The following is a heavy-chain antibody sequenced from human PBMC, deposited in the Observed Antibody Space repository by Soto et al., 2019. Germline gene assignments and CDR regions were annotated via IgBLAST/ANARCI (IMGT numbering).Heavy chain of an antibody. Sequence: QLQLQESGSGLVKPSQTLSLTCAVSGGSISSGGYSWSWIRQPPGKGLEWIGYIYHSGSTYYNPSLNSRVTISVDRSKNQYSLKLSSVTAADTAVYYSAAGGGLPRYYWGQGTLVTVSS. CDR1: GGSISSGGYS. CDR2: IYHSGST. CDR3: AAGGGLPRYY. D-gene: IGHD2-15*01. V-gene: IGHV4-30-2*01. J-gene: IGHJ4*02.